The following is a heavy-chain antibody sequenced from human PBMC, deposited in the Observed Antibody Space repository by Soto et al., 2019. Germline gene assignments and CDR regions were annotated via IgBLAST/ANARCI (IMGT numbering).Heavy chain of an antibody. CDR3: ARLYWSYYASSGYLDQ. J-gene: IGHJ4*02. Sequence: PSETLSLTCTVSNGSISNGDYYWIRVRQPPGKGLESIGYIYFTGTTYYNPSLQSRLSISVDRSKNQMSLRLTSVTAADTAVYYCARLYWSYYASSGYLDQWGQGTLVTVSS. D-gene: IGHD3-22*01. V-gene: IGHV4-30-4*01. CDR1: NGSISNGDYY. CDR2: IYFTGTT.